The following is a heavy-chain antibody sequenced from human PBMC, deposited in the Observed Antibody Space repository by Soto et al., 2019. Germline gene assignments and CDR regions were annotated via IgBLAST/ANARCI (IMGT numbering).Heavy chain of an antibody. V-gene: IGHV3-73*01. J-gene: IGHJ5*01. CDR1: GFTFNVSA. Sequence: RVSLRLSCTASGFTFNVSAIHWVRQAPGKGLEWVGRIRSKANNYVTGYVESAKGRFTISRDDSKHTAFLQMKSLRVDDTAVYYCTVVGATKDGLRYSW. D-gene: IGHD1-26*01. CDR3: TVVGATKDGLRYS. CDR2: IRSKANNYVT.